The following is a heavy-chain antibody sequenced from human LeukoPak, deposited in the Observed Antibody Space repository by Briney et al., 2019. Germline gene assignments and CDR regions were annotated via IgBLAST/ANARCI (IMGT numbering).Heavy chain of an antibody. CDR1: GGSISSYS. CDR3: ARDSSAWSFDY. CDR2: IYSSGSN. V-gene: IGHV4-4*07. Sequence: SETLSLTCSVSGGSISSYSWSWIRQPAGEGLEWIGRIYSSGSNSYSPALKGRVAMSADTSKNQFSLMLSSVTAADTPVYYCARDSSAWSFDYWGQGALVTVSS. J-gene: IGHJ4*02. D-gene: IGHD6-19*01.